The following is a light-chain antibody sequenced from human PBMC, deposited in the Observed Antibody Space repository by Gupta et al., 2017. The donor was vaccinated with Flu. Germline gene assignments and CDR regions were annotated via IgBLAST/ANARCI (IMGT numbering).Light chain of an antibody. J-gene: IGKJ5*01. CDR2: DAS. CDR3: QQYNNWPPGVT. Sequence: EIVMTQSPATLSVSPGERATLSCRASQSVSTNLAWYQHKPGQAPRLVIHDASTRAAGFPARVSGSGSGTEFTLTISSLQSEDCAIYYCQQYNNWPPGVTFGQGTRLEIK. V-gene: IGKV3-15*01. CDR1: QSVSTN.